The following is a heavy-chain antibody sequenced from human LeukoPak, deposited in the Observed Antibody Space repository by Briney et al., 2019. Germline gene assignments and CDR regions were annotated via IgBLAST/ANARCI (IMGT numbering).Heavy chain of an antibody. V-gene: IGHV3-21*01. Sequence: GGSLRLSCAASGFTFSIYSMNWVRQAPGKGLECVSFIDTSGSYIYYGDSVKGRVTISRDNAKNSLYLQMNGLRAEDTAVYYCARGRSITLLRGVAMSDGFDIWGQGAMVTVSS. J-gene: IGHJ3*02. D-gene: IGHD3-10*01. CDR3: ARGRSITLLRGVAMSDGFDI. CDR1: GFTFSIYS. CDR2: IDTSGSYI.